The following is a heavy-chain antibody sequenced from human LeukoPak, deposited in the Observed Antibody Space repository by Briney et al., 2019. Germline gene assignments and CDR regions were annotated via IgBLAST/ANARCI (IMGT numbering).Heavy chain of an antibody. V-gene: IGHV5-51*01. J-gene: IGHJ4*02. CDR2: IYPGDSDT. Sequence: GESLKISCKTSGYSFTTYWIGWVRQMPGKGLEWVGIIYPGDSDTKYSPSFQGQVTISADTSINTAYLQWSTLKASDTAIYYCARPTNYYDTGGYYYGPFDYWGQGTLVTVSS. D-gene: IGHD3-22*01. CDR3: ARPTNYYDTGGYYYGPFDY. CDR1: GYSFTTYW.